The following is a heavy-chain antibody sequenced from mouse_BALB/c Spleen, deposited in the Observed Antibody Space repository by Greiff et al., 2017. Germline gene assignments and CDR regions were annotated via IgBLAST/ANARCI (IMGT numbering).Heavy chain of an antibody. Sequence: QVQLQQSGAELVRPGTSVKVSCKASGYAFTNYLIEWVKQRPGQGLEWIGVINPGSGGTNYNEKFKGKATLTADKSSSTAYMQLSSLTSDDSAVYFCARMDDSSGYYAMDYWGQGTSVTVSS. CDR3: ARMDDSSGYYAMDY. CDR2: INPGSGGT. V-gene: IGHV1-54*01. J-gene: IGHJ4*01. D-gene: IGHD3-2*01. CDR1: GYAFTNYL.